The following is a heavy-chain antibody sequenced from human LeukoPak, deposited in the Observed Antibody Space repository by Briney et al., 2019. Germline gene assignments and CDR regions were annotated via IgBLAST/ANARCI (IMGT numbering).Heavy chain of an antibody. Sequence: GPVKVSCKVSGYTLTELSMHWVRQAPGKGLEWMGGFDPEDGETIYAQKFQGRVTMTEDTSTDTAYMELSSLRSEDTAVYYCATQGTLDFWSGGIDYWGQGTLVTVSS. CDR1: GYTLTELS. CDR2: FDPEDGET. D-gene: IGHD3-3*01. J-gene: IGHJ4*02. CDR3: ATQGTLDFWSGGIDY. V-gene: IGHV1-24*01.